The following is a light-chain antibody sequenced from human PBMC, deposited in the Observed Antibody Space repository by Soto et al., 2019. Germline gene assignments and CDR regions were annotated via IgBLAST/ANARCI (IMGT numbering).Light chain of an antibody. CDR3: QQYGSSLWT. Sequence: EILMTQSPATLSVSPGERATLSCRASQSFSSNLAWYQQKPGQAPRLLIYGASSRATGIPDRFSGSGSGTDFTLTISRLEPEDFAVYYCQQYGSSLWTFGQGTKVDIK. J-gene: IGKJ1*01. V-gene: IGKV3-20*01. CDR1: QSFSSN. CDR2: GAS.